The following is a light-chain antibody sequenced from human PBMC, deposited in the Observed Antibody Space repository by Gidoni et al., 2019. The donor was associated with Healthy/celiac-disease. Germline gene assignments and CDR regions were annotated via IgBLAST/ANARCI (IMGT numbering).Light chain of an antibody. J-gene: IGKJ4*01. CDR1: QSVSSY. CDR2: DAS. Sequence: EIVLTQSPASLSLSPGERATLSCRASQSVSSYLAWYQQKPGQAPRLLIYDASNRSTGIPARFSGSGSGTDFTLTISILEPEDFAVYYCQQRSNWPPTVTFGGXTKVEIK. V-gene: IGKV3-11*01. CDR3: QQRSNWPPTVT.